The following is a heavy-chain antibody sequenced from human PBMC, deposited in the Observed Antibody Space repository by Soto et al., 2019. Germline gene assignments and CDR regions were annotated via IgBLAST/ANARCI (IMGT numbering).Heavy chain of an antibody. CDR3: ARGGTGYDILTGYPFDY. Sequence: SETLSLTCTVSGGSISSYYWSWIRQPPGKGLEWIGYIYYSGSTNYNPSLKSRVTISVDTSKNQFSLKLSSVTAADTAVYYCARGGTGYDILTGYPFDYWGQGTLVTVSS. CDR2: IYYSGST. CDR1: GGSISSYY. D-gene: IGHD3-9*01. J-gene: IGHJ4*02. V-gene: IGHV4-59*01.